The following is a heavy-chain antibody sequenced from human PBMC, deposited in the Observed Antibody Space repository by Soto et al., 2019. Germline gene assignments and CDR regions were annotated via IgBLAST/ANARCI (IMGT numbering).Heavy chain of an antibody. J-gene: IGHJ4*02. CDR1: GGSFSTSS. CDR2: IIPIFSKT. Sequence: QVQLVQSGAQVTEPGTSVKVSCRASGGSFSTSSFVWVRQGPGQGLEWMGGIIPIFSKTNVAPKFQDRITFTADESTRTVYMELSSLRSEATAIYYCARDVVRSTGGDSWGQGTLVTVSS. D-gene: IGHD7-27*01. V-gene: IGHV1-69*01. CDR3: ARDVVRSTGGDS.